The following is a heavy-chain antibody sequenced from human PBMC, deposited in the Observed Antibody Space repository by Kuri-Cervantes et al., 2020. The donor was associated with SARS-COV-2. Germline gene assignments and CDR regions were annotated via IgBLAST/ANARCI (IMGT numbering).Heavy chain of an antibody. V-gene: IGHV4-39*01. CDR3: ARVLRTASFDF. J-gene: IGHJ4*02. CDR1: GGSISSRNFY. Sequence: SETLSLTCSVSGGSISSRNFYWGWIRQPPGKGLEWIGNIYYSGSTYYSPSLKSRVTISMDTSKDQFSLKLSSVTAADTAVYYCARVLRTASFDFWGQGTLVTVS. D-gene: IGHD3-16*01. CDR2: IYYSGST.